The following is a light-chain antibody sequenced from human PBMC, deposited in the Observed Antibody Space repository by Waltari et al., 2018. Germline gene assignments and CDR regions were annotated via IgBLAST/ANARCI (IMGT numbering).Light chain of an antibody. CDR2: GAS. V-gene: IGKV3-15*01. Sequence: EIVLTQSPATLSVSPGERATLSCRASQSVSSNLAWYPHKPGQPPRLLIYGASTRATGIPARFNGSGSGTEFTLTISSLQSEDFAVYYCQQYNSWPPRYTFGQGTNLESK. CDR3: QQYNSWPPRYT. CDR1: QSVSSN. J-gene: IGKJ2*01.